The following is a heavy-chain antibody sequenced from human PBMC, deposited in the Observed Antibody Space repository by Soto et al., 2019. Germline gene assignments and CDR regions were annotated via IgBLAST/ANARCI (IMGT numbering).Heavy chain of an antibody. J-gene: IGHJ5*02. CDR2: IYYSGST. CDR3: ARGMASITMVRGINWFDP. D-gene: IGHD3-10*01. CDR1: GGSISSGGYY. Sequence: SETLSLTCTVSGGSISSGGYYWSWIRQHPGKGLEWIGYIYYSGSTYYNPSLKSRVTISVDTSKNQFSLKLSSVTAADTAVYYCARGMASITMVRGINWFDPWGQGTLVTVSS. V-gene: IGHV4-31*02.